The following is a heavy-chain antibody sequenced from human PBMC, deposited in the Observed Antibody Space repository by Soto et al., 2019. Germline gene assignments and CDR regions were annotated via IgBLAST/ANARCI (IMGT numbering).Heavy chain of an antibody. D-gene: IGHD6-13*01. V-gene: IGHV3-74*01. CDR3: AGRMAAAGPWGYYGMDV. J-gene: IGHJ6*02. Sequence: PGGSLRLSCAASGFTFSSYWMHWVRQAPGKGLVWVSRINSDGSRTSYADSGKGRVTITKNNAENTLYLQMNSLRAEDTAVYYCAGRMAAAGPWGYYGMDVWGQGTTVTVSS. CDR1: GFTFSSYW. CDR2: INSDGSRT.